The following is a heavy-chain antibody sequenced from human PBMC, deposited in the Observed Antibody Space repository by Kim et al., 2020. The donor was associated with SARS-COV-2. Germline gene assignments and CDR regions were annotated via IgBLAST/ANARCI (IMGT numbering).Heavy chain of an antibody. CDR1: GDSVSSNSAG. CDR2: TYYRSKWYN. D-gene: IGHD4-17*01. Sequence: SQTLSLTCVISGDSVSSNSAGWNWIRQSPSRGLEWLGRTYYRSKWYNDYAISVRSRITITPDTSKNQFSLQLKSVTPEDTTVYYCARGKVPIRDNVYGDHLDYWGQGTLVTVSS. CDR3: ARGKVPIRDNVYGDHLDY. J-gene: IGHJ4*02. V-gene: IGHV6-1*01.